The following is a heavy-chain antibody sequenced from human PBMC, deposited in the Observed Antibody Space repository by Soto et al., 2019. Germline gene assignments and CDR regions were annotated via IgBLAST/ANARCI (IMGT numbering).Heavy chain of an antibody. V-gene: IGHV4-61*08. CDR1: GDSVSSLGYF. CDR2: ISYSGGT. J-gene: IGHJ6*02. Sequence: SETLSLTCTVSGDSVSSLGYFWSWIRRPPGKGLEWIGYISYSGGTKYNPSVKSRVTISLNTSKNQFSLNLGSVTAVDTAVYYCVRDGGTAVTGASVRYYGFDVWGQGTTVTVSS. CDR3: VRDGGTAVTGASVRYYGFDV. D-gene: IGHD6-19*01.